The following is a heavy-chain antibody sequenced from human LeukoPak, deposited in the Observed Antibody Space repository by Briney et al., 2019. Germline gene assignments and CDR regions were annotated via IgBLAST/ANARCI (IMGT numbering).Heavy chain of an antibody. D-gene: IGHD3-22*01. CDR3: ARDYYDSSGYYKERLDY. J-gene: IGHJ4*02. CDR2: INHSENT. V-gene: IGHV4-34*01. CDR1: GGSFSGYY. Sequence: SETLSLTCAVYGGSFSGYYWSWIRQPLGKGLEWIGEINHSENTDYNPSLKSRVTISVDTSKNQLSLKLSSVTAADTAVYYCARDYYDSSGYYKERLDYWGQGTLVTVSS.